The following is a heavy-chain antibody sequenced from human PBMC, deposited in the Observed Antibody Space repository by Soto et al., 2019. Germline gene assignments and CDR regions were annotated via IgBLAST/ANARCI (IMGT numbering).Heavy chain of an antibody. Sequence: EVQLLESGGHLVQPGGSLRLSCAASGFTFSNYAISWVRQAPGKGLEWVSSISGSGGSTYYADSVKGRFTISRDNSKNTLYLQMNSLRAEDTAVYYCATYSGNYERYGVYDGMDVWGQGTTVTVSS. CDR1: GFTFSNYA. D-gene: IGHD1-26*01. CDR2: ISGSGGST. V-gene: IGHV3-23*01. CDR3: ATYSGNYERYGVYDGMDV. J-gene: IGHJ6*02.